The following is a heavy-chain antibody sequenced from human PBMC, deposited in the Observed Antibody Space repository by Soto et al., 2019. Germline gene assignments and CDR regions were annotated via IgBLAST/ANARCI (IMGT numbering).Heavy chain of an antibody. J-gene: IGHJ4*02. CDR2: VSYGGSDA. D-gene: IGHD5-12*01. CDR3: AKDLGSWLWWLFDY. CDR1: GFTFSNNN. V-gene: IGHV3-33*05. Sequence: PGGSLRLSCAASGFTFSNNNMHWVRQAPGKGLEWVALVSYGGSDAYYADSVKGRFTISRDNSKDTLYLQMNSLRAEDTAVYYCAKDLGSWLWWLFDYWGQGTLVTVSS.